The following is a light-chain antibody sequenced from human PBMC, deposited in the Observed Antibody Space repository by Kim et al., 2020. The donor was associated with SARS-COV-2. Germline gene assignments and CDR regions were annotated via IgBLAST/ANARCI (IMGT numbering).Light chain of an antibody. J-gene: IGLJ2*01. V-gene: IGLV6-57*03. CDR3: QSYDSSNVV. Sequence: GKTVTISCTRSSGSIASNYVQWYQQRPGSAPTTVIYEDNQRPSGVPDRLSGSIDSSSNSASLTISGLKTEDEADYYCQSYDSSNVVFGGGTQLTVL. CDR2: EDN. CDR1: SGSIASNY.